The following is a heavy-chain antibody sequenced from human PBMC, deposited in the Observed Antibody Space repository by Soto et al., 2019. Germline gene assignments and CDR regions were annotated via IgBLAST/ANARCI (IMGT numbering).Heavy chain of an antibody. D-gene: IGHD6-13*01. CDR1: GGTFSSYA. J-gene: IGHJ4*02. CDR2: IIPIFGTA. Sequence: SVKVSCKASGGTFSSYAISWVRQAPGQGLEWMGGIIPIFGTANYAQKFQGRVTITADESTSTAYMELSSLRSEDTAVYYCARDRSSSPGGFDYWGQVTLVTVSS. CDR3: ARDRSSSPGGFDY. V-gene: IGHV1-69*13.